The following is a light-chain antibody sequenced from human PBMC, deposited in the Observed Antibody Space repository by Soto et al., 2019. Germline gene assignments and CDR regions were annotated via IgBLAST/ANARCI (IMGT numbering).Light chain of an antibody. V-gene: IGLV2-14*01. CDR2: EVF. Sequence: QSVLTQPASVSGPLGRSITISCTGTSSDVGAYNSVSWYQQHPGKAPKPIIFEVFNRPSGASTRFSGSKSRNTASLTISGLQADDEADYYCSSYTDSSTYVFGTGTKVTVL. J-gene: IGLJ1*01. CDR3: SSYTDSSTYV. CDR1: SSDVGAYNS.